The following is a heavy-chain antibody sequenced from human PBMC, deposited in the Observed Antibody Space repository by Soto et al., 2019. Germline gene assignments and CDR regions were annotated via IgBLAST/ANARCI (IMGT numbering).Heavy chain of an antibody. Sequence: ETLSLTCTVSGGSISSYYWRWIRQPPGKGLEWIGYIYYSGSTNYNPSLKSRVTISVDTSKNQFSLKLSSVTAADTAVYYCARVVIWSGYYTIDYWGQGTLVTVSS. D-gene: IGHD3-3*01. CDR1: GGSISSYY. CDR3: ARVVIWSGYYTIDY. V-gene: IGHV4-59*01. CDR2: IYYSGST. J-gene: IGHJ4*02.